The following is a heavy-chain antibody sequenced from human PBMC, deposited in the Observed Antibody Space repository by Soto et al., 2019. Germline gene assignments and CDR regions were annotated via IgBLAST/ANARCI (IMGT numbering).Heavy chain of an antibody. CDR1: GFIFSNCG. V-gene: IGHV3-30*18. Sequence: QVQLVESGGGVVQPGRSLRLSCAASGFIFSNCGMHWVRQAPGKSLEWEAVASYDLSKKYYADSVKGRFTISRDNSKNTLYLQMNSLRSEDTAVYYCAKESDYGDYRTADYWGQGTLVTVSS. CDR2: ASYDLSKK. J-gene: IGHJ4*02. D-gene: IGHD4-17*01. CDR3: AKESDYGDYRTADY.